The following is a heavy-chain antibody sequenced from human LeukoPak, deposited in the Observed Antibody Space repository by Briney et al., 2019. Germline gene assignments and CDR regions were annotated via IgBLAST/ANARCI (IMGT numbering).Heavy chain of an antibody. J-gene: IGHJ5*02. V-gene: IGHV3-21*01. CDR3: ARSGGPGTYHQLRYNWFDP. CDR1: GFTLSDYH. CDR2: ITTISHYI. Sequence: GGSLRLSCAASGFTLSDYHMNWVRQAPGKGLEWLLSITTISHYIYYAGAVRGRFTISRDNAKNSLYLQMNSLRGEDTAVYYCARSGGPGTYHQLRYNWFDPWGQGTLVTVSS. D-gene: IGHD3-10*01.